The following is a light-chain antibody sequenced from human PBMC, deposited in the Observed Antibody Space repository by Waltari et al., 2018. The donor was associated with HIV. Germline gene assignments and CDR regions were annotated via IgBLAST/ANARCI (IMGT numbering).Light chain of an antibody. CDR2: VNSDGSH. Sequence: QPVLTQPPSASGSLGASVKLTCTLSSGHSSNAIAWHQQQPEKGPRFLMKVNSDGSHNRGAGIPDRFSGATDGAERYLTTSSLQSEDEADYYCQTWGTGIAVFGGGTKLTVL. J-gene: IGLJ3*02. CDR3: QTWGTGIAV. CDR1: SGHSSNA. V-gene: IGLV4-69*01.